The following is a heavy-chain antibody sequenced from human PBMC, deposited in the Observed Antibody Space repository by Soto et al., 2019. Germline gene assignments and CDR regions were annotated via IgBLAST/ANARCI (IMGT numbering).Heavy chain of an antibody. CDR2: IKQDGSEK. Sequence: EVQLVESGGGLVQPGGSLCLCCAASGFTFTTFWMSWVRQAPGKGLEWVANIKQDGSEKHYVDSVKGRFTISRDNAKNSLCLQMNSLRAEDTAVYYCAKGGGFHGYDFWGPGTLVTVSS. CDR1: GFTFTTFW. D-gene: IGHD5-12*01. CDR3: AKGGGFHGYDF. V-gene: IGHV3-7*01. J-gene: IGHJ4*02.